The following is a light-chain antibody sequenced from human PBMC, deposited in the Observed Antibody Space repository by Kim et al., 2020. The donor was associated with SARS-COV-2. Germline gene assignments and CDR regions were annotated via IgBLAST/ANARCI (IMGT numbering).Light chain of an antibody. CDR2: DAS. V-gene: IGKV3-20*01. CDR3: QQYDSSPCT. Sequence: LAPGGRATLSCRASQSISSNSLSWYQQKPGQAPRLVIFDASTRASGIPDRFSGSGSGTDFTLTISRLEPEDFAVYYCQQYDSSPCTFGQGTKLEI. CDR1: QSISSNS. J-gene: IGKJ2*02.